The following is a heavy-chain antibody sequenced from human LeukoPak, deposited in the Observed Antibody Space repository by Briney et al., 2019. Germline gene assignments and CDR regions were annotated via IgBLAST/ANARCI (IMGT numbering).Heavy chain of an antibody. J-gene: IGHJ5*02. CDR2: IYYSGST. Sequence: SQTLSLTCTVSGDSISSGDYYWSWIRQPPGKGLEWIGSIYYSGSTYYNPSLKSRVTISVDTSKNQFSLKLNSVTAADTAVYYCARNRYYYGSGNYGVPNWFDPCGQGTLVTVSS. CDR3: ARNRYYYGSGNYGVPNWFDP. D-gene: IGHD3-10*01. CDR1: GDSISSGDYY. V-gene: IGHV4-39*01.